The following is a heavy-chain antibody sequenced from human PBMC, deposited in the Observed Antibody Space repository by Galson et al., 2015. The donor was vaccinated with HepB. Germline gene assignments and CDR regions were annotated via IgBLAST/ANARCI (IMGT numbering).Heavy chain of an antibody. V-gene: IGHV2-5*02. CDR3: ARSPYYCSGGNCYSGGWFDP. D-gene: IGHD2-15*01. CDR1: EYSLNTSGVS. Sequence: PALVKPTQTLTLTCTFSEYSLNTSGVSVGWIRQPPGKALEWLALIYWDDDKRYSPSLQSRLSITKDTSKNQVVLTMSNTDPVDTATYFCARSPYYCSGGNCYSGGWFDPWGQGTLVTVSS. CDR2: IYWDDDK. J-gene: IGHJ5*02.